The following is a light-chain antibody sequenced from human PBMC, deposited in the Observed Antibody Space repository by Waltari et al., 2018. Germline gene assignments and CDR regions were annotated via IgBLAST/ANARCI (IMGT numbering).Light chain of an antibody. J-gene: IGLJ3*02. V-gene: IGLV2-23*02. Sequence: QSALTQPAAVSGSPGQSVTFSCTGASSDIGRYDIVSWYQQHPGNAPKLVISDVSKRPSGVSDRFSGSKSGDTASLTISGLQFEDEADYYCCSYAGNYVWVFGGGTRLTVL. CDR3: CSYAGNYVWV. CDR1: SSDIGRYDI. CDR2: DVS.